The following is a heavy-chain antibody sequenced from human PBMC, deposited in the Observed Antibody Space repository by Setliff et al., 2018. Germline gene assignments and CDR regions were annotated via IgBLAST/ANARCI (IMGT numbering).Heavy chain of an antibody. CDR3: ARDSGYYLYYFDY. J-gene: IGHJ4*02. D-gene: IGHD3-22*01. CDR2: IYIGGSA. V-gene: IGHV4-38-2*02. Sequence: PSETLSLTCTVSGYSISSGYIWGWIRQPPGKGLEWVGHIYIGGSANYNPSLKSRVTMSIDMSKNQFSLKLNSVTAADTAVYYCARDSGYYLYYFDYWGQGTLVTVSS. CDR1: GYSISSGYI.